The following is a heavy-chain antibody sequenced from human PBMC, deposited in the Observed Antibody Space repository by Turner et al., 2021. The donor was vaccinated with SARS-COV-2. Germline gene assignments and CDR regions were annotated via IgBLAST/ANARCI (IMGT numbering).Heavy chain of an antibody. J-gene: IGHJ4*02. CDR3: ARARWLRGGIDY. CDR2: IFYSGST. V-gene: IGHV4-59*01. D-gene: IGHD5-12*01. Sequence: QVQLKESGPGLVKPSETLSLTCTVSGGSISSYYWRWIRQPPGKGLEWIGYIFYSGSTNYNPSLKSRVTISVDTSKNQFSLKLSSVTAADTAVYYCARARWLRGGIDYWGQGTLVTVSS. CDR1: GGSISSYY.